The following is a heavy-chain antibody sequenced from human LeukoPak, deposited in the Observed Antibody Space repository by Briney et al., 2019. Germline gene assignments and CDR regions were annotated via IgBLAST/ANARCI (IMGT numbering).Heavy chain of an antibody. D-gene: IGHD4-17*01. Sequence: GGSLRLSCAASGFTFSSYGMHWVRQAPGRGLEWVAVISYDGSNKYYADSVKGRFTISRDNSKNTLYLQMNSLRAEDTAVYYCAKEHGDYGPAGDYWGQGTLVTVSS. CDR3: AKEHGDYGPAGDY. V-gene: IGHV3-30*18. CDR1: GFTFSSYG. CDR2: ISYDGSNK. J-gene: IGHJ4*02.